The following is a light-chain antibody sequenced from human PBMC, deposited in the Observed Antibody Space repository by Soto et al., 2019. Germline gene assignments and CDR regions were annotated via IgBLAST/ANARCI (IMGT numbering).Light chain of an antibody. CDR1: SSNIGAGYD. J-gene: IGLJ3*02. V-gene: IGLV1-40*01. CDR2: GNS. Sequence: QSVLTQPPSVSGAPGQTVTISCTGSSSNIGAGYDVHWYQQLPGTAPKLLIYGNSNRPSGVPDRFSGSQSGTSASLAITGLQAEDEADYYCQSYDSSLSGPWVFGGGTKLTVL. CDR3: QSYDSSLSGPWV.